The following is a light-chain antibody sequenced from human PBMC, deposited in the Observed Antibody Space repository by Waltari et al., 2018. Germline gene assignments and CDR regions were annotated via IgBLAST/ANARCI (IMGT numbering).Light chain of an antibody. CDR2: NND. CDR3: ASWDDSMSVA. V-gene: IGLV1-47*01. CDR1: SSNIGANF. J-gene: IGLJ2*01. Sequence: QSVLTQPPSASGTPGQTVTISCSGTSSNIGANFVFWYQQLPGSAPRLIIYNNDRRPSGVPDRFSGSKSGTSGSLVISGIRAKDEADYICASWDDSMSVAFGGGTKLTVL.